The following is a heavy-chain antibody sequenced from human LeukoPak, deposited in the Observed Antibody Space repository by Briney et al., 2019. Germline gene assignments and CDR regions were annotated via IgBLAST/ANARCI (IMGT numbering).Heavy chain of an antibody. V-gene: IGHV3-23*01. Sequence: GGSLRLSCAASGFTFSSYAMSWVRQAPGKGLEWVSAISGSGGSTYYADSVKGRFTISRDNSKNTLYLQMNSLRAEDTAVYYCAKTYGSGSYYKGGAFDIWGQGTMVTVSS. CDR3: AKTYGSGSYYKGGAFDI. J-gene: IGHJ3*02. D-gene: IGHD3-10*01. CDR2: ISGSGGST. CDR1: GFTFSSYA.